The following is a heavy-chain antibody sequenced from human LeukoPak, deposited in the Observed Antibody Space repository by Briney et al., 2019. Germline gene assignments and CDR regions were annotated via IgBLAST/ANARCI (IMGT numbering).Heavy chain of an antibody. D-gene: IGHD6-19*01. J-gene: IGHJ6*02. CDR1: GYSFTSYW. V-gene: IGHV5-51*01. Sequence: GESLKISCKGSGYSFTSYWIGWVRKTPGKGLEWMGIIYPGDSDTRYSPSFQGQVTISADKSISTAYLQWSSLKASDTAMYYCARRRAVAGTYYGMDVWGQGTTVTVSS. CDR3: ARRRAVAGTYYGMDV. CDR2: IYPGDSDT.